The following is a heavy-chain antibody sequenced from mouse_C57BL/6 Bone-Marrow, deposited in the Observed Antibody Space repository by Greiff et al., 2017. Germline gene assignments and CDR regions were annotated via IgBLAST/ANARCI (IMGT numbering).Heavy chain of an antibody. CDR3: ARDPTAQAPHYFDY. J-gene: IGHJ2*01. V-gene: IGHV1-59*01. CDR2: IDPSDSYT. CDR1: GYTFTSYW. D-gene: IGHD3-2*02. Sequence: QVQLKQPGAELVRPGTSVKLSCKASGYTFTSYWMHWVKQRPGQGLEWIGVIDPSDSYTNYNQKFKGKATLTVDTSSSTAYMQLSSLTSEDSAVYYCARDPTAQAPHYFDYWGQGTTLTVSS.